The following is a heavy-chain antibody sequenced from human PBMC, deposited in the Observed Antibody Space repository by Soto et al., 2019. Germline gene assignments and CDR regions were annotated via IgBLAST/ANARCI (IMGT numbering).Heavy chain of an antibody. Sequence: VQLLESGGGLVQPGGSLRLSCAASGFSFNNHAMTWVRQAPGKGLEWVSGISGSGSTTHYADSVKGRFTISRDNSKDDLYLQMNSLRQEDTAVYYCAKDRLMLTMVVVGAFDFWGLGTMVTVSS. V-gene: IGHV3-23*01. D-gene: IGHD3-22*01. J-gene: IGHJ3*01. CDR2: ISGSGSTT. CDR3: AKDRLMLTMVVVGAFDF. CDR1: GFSFNNHA.